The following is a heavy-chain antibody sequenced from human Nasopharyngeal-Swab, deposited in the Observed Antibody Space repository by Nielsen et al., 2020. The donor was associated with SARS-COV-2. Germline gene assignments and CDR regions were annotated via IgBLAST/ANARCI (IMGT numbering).Heavy chain of an antibody. CDR2: ITTDGTST. Sequence: GESLKISCAASGFTFSSHSMNWVRQAPGKGLVWVSRITTDGTSTSYADSVKGRLTIARDNAKNTLYMQMNSLRDEDTAVYYCVRGPSSGYANDAFGVWGQGTMVTVSS. J-gene: IGHJ3*01. CDR1: GFTFSSHS. CDR3: VRGPSSGYANDAFGV. D-gene: IGHD2-2*01. V-gene: IGHV3-74*01.